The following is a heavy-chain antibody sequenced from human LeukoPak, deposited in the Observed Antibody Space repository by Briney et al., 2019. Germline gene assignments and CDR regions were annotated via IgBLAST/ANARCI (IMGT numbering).Heavy chain of an antibody. V-gene: IGHV4-59*01. Sequence: PSETLSLTCNVSGGSISSSYWSWIRQPPGKGLEWIGYIYYSGSTNYNPSLKSRVTISVDTSKNQFSLKLSSVTAADTAVYYCARDPWYFDYDAFDIWGQGTMVTVSS. D-gene: IGHD3-9*01. CDR1: GGSISSSY. CDR3: ARDPWYFDYDAFDI. CDR2: IYYSGST. J-gene: IGHJ3*02.